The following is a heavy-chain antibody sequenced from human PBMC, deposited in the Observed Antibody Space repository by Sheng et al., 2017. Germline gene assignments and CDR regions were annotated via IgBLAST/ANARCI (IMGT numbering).Heavy chain of an antibody. D-gene: IGHD1-1*01. J-gene: IGHJ4*02. CDR1: GGSFSGYY. Sequence: QVQLQQWGAGLLKPSETLSLTCAVYGGSFSGYYWSWIRQPPGKGLEWIGEINHSGSTNYNPSLKSRVTISVDTSKNQFSLKLSSVTAADTAVYYCARNDRSTRGXSYWGQGPWSPSPQ. V-gene: IGHV4-34*01. CDR2: INHSGST. CDR3: ARNDRSTRGXSY.